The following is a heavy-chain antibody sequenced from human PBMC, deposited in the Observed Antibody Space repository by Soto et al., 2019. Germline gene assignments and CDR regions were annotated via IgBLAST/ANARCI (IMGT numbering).Heavy chain of an antibody. D-gene: IGHD2-15*01. CDR3: ARNPRPPYIRWYHPNWFDP. J-gene: IGHJ5*02. CDR1: GYTFTSYD. V-gene: IGHV1-8*01. Sequence: GASVKVSCKASGYTFTSYDINWVRQATGQGLEWMGWMNPNSGNTGYAQKFQGRVTMTRNTSISTAYMELSSLRSEDTAVYYCARNPRPPYIRWYHPNWFDPWGQGTLVTVSS. CDR2: MNPNSGNT.